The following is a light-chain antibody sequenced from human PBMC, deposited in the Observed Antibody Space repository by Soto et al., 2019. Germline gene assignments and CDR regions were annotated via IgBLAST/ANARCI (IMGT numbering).Light chain of an antibody. V-gene: IGKV3-20*01. CDR1: QSVSSSY. J-gene: IGKJ3*01. CDR2: GAS. CDR3: QQYGSSLLFT. Sequence: EIVLTQSPGTLSLSPGERATLSCRASQSVSSSYLAWYQQKPGQAPRLLIYGASSRATGIPDRFSGSGSGTAFTLTISRLEPEDLAVYYCQQYGSSLLFTFGPGTKVDIK.